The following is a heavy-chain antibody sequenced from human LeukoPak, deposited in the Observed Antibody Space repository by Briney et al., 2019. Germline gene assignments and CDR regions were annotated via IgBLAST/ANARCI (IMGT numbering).Heavy chain of an antibody. CDR2: IYYSGST. CDR3: ARVPLWFGELFGYFDY. Sequence: SETLSLTCTVSGGSISRYYWSWIRQPPGKGLEWIGYIYYSGSTNYNPSLKSRVTISVDTSKNQFSLKLSSVTAADTAVYYCARVPLWFGELFGYFDYWGQGTLVTVPS. CDR1: GGSISRYY. V-gene: IGHV4-59*01. J-gene: IGHJ4*02. D-gene: IGHD3-10*01.